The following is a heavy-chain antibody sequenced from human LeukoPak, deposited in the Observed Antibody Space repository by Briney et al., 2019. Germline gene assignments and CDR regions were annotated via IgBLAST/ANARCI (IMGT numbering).Heavy chain of an antibody. J-gene: IGHJ6*02. CDR3: ARVDTAMATYYYYYYGMDV. CDR1: GFTFSSYA. Sequence: GRSLRLSCATSGFTFSSYAMHWVRQAPGKGLEWVAVISYDGSNKYYADSVKGRFTISRDNSKNTLYLQMNSLRAEDTAVYYCARVDTAMATYYYYYYGMDVWGQGTTVTVSS. CDR2: ISYDGSNK. V-gene: IGHV3-30*04. D-gene: IGHD5-18*01.